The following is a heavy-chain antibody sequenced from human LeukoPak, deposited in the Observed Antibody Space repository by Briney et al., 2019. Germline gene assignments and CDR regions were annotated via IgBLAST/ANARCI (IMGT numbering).Heavy chain of an antibody. CDR1: GFTFTDYF. CDR3: ARETAAAIDY. D-gene: IGHD2-2*01. V-gene: IGHV3-30-3*01. Sequence: GGSLRLSCVASGFTFTDYFMSWVRQAPGKGLEWVAVISYDGSNKYYADSVKGRFTISRDNSKNTLYLQMNSLRAEDTAVYYCARETAAAIDYWGQGTLVTVSS. J-gene: IGHJ4*02. CDR2: ISYDGSNK.